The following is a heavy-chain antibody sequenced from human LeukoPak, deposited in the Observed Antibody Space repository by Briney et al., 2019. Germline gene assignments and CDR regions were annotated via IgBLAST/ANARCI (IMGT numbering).Heavy chain of an antibody. CDR3: ARDQSAYGGAFDI. J-gene: IGHJ3*02. Sequence: GGSLRLSCAASGFTVSSNYVSWFRQAAGKGLEWVSVIYKGGTPYYADSVKGRFTISRDNSKNTLYLQMNNLRAEDTAVYYCARDQSAYGGAFDIWGQGAMATVSS. CDR1: GFTVSSNY. D-gene: IGHD3-10*01. V-gene: IGHV3-53*01. CDR2: IYKGGTP.